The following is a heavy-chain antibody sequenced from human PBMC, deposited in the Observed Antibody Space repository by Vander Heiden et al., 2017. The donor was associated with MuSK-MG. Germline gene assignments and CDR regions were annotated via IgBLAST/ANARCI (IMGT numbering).Heavy chain of an antibody. CDR1: GYIFTSHY. J-gene: IGHJ5*01. Sequence: QVQLVQSAAEVKEYGASVRLSCRTSGYIFTSHYIHWVRQAPGRTPEWVGISNRKDGARNFPEYLRGRVSLTRDTSINTTFLEISDLRSGDTAVYYCARDTRTRVVSPPGGWVDSWGQGTSVTVSS. V-gene: IGHV1-46*01. D-gene: IGHD3-10*01. CDR2: SNRKDGAR. CDR3: ARDTRTRVVSPPGGWVDS.